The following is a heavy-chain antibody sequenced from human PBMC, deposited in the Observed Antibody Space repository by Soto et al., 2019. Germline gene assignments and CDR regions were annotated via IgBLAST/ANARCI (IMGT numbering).Heavy chain of an antibody. V-gene: IGHV4-30-4*01. CDR3: AREGAGTWVSRYYYYGMDV. J-gene: IGHJ6*02. CDR2: IYYSGST. D-gene: IGHD6-19*01. CDR1: GGSISSGDYY. Sequence: SETLSLTCTVSGGSISSGDYYWSWIRQPPGKGLEWIGYIYYSGSTYYNPSLKSRVTISVDTSKNQFSLKLSSVTAADTAVYYCAREGAGTWVSRYYYYGMDVWGQGTTVTVSS.